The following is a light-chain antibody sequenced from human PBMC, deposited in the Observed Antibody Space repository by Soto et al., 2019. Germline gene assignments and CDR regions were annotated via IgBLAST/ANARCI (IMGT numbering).Light chain of an antibody. J-gene: IGKJ1*01. CDR1: QSISSW. CDR3: QQYNSYSWT. CDR2: KAS. V-gene: IGKV1-5*03. Sequence: DIQMTQSPSPLSASVGDRVTITCRASQSISSWLAWYQQKPGKAPKLLIHKASSLASGVPSRFSGSGSGTEFTLTISSLQPDDFATYYCQQYNSYSWTFGQGTKVEIK.